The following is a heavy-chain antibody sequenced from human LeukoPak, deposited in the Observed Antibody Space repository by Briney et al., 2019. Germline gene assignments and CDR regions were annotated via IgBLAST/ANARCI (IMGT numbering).Heavy chain of an antibody. D-gene: IGHD4-11*01. CDR1: GVNFDDGG. Sequence: PGRSLRLSCAASGVNFDDGGMRWVRHAPGKGLEWVSGINWRRDNVACADSVKPRFPISRHIAKNSLYLQMNSLRPEDTALYYCTKELVYSNRLPAAYFDLWGQGTLVTVSS. J-gene: IGHJ4*02. CDR3: TKELVYSNRLPAAYFDL. V-gene: IGHV3-9*01. CDR2: INWRRDNV.